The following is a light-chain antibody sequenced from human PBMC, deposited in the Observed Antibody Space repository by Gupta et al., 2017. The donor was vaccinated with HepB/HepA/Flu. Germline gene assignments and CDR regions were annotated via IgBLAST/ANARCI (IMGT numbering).Light chain of an antibody. Sequence: EIVLTQSPATLSVSPGERATLSCRASQSVSSNLAWYQQKPGQAPRLLIYRASTRATGITARFSGSGSGTELTLTIRSRQSEDFAVYYCQQYNNWPPLTFGGGTKVEIK. CDR1: QSVSSN. CDR2: RAS. J-gene: IGKJ4*01. CDR3: QQYNNWPPLT. V-gene: IGKV3-15*01.